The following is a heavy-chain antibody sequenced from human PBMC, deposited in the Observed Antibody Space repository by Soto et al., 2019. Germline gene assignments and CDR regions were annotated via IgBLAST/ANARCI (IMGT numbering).Heavy chain of an antibody. CDR3: ARDYPRGGYNHY. J-gene: IGHJ4*02. CDR1: GYTFTSYY. D-gene: IGHD5-12*01. CDR2: ISAYNGNT. Sequence: ASVKVSCKASGYTFTSYYMHWVRQAPGQGLEWMGWISAYNGNTNYAQRLQGRVTMTTDTSTSTAYMELRSLRSDDTAVYYCARDYPRGGYNHYWGQGTLVTVSS. V-gene: IGHV1-18*04.